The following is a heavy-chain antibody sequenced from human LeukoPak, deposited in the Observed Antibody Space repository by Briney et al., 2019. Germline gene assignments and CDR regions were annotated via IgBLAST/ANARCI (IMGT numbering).Heavy chain of an antibody. CDR2: ISYDGSNK. Sequence: GGSLRLSCAASGFTFSDYYMSWIRQAPGKGLEWVAVISYDGSNKYYADSVKGRFTISRDNSKNTLYLQMNSLRAEDTAVYYCAKDRRYCSGGSCGERMDVWGQGTTVTVSS. CDR1: GFTFSDYY. D-gene: IGHD2-15*01. CDR3: AKDRRYCSGGSCGERMDV. V-gene: IGHV3-30*18. J-gene: IGHJ6*02.